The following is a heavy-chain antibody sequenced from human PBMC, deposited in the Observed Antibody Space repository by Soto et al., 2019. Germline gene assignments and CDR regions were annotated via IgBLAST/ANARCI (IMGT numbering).Heavy chain of an antibody. Sequence: GWSLRLSCAASGFTFSSYAMHWVRQAPGKGLEWVAVISYDGSNKYYADSVKGRFTISRDNSKNTLYLQMNSLRAEDTAVYYCARDSGYCGGDCYDAFDIWGQGTMVTVSS. J-gene: IGHJ3*02. CDR3: ARDSGYCGGDCYDAFDI. CDR2: ISYDGSNK. V-gene: IGHV3-30*04. D-gene: IGHD2-21*02. CDR1: GFTFSSYA.